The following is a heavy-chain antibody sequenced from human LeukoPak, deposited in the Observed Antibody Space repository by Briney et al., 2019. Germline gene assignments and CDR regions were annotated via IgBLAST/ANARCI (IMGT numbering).Heavy chain of an antibody. CDR1: GFTFSTYS. J-gene: IGHJ4*02. CDR2: IRSSSTII. CDR3: AREMSF. Sequence: GGSLRLSCAASGFTFSTYSMNWVRQAPGKGLQWVSYIRSSSTIIYYADSVKGRFTISRDNVKNTLYLQMNRLRDEDTAVYYCAREMSFWGQGTLVTVSS. V-gene: IGHV3-48*02.